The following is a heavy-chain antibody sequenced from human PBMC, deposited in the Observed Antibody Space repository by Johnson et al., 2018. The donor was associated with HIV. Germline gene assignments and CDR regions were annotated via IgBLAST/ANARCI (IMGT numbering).Heavy chain of an antibody. CDR3: ARDLARRGGAAFDI. D-gene: IGHD1-26*01. J-gene: IGHJ3*02. Sequence: VQLVESGGGVVRPGGSLRLSCAASGFTFDDYGMSWVRQAPGKGLEWVSGINWNGGSTGYADSVKGRFTISRDNAKNSLYLHMTSLRPEDTAVYYCARDLARRGGAAFDIWGQGTMVTVSS. CDR1: GFTFDDYG. CDR2: INWNGGST. V-gene: IGHV3-20*04.